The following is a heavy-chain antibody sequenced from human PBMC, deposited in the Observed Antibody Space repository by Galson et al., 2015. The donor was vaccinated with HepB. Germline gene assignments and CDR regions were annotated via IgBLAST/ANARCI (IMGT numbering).Heavy chain of an antibody. J-gene: IGHJ6*03. V-gene: IGHV3-33*01. D-gene: IGHD3-22*01. CDR2: VWYDGSNK. CDR1: GFTFSSYG. Sequence: SLRLSCAASGFTFSSYGMHWVRQAPGKGLEWVAVVWYDGSNKYYADSVKGRFTISRDNSKNTLYLQMNSLRAEDTAVYYCAREPYYYDSSGYYYDPTGGAKMNNYYYYYMDVWGKGTTVTVSS. CDR3: AREPYYYDSSGYYYDPTGGAKMNNYYYYYMDV.